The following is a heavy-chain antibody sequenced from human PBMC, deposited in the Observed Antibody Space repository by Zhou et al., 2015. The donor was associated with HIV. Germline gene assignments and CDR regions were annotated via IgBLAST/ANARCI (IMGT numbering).Heavy chain of an antibody. V-gene: IGHV1-69*01. Sequence: QVQLVQSGAEVKKPGSSVKVSCKASGGTFSSYAISWVRQAPGQGLEWMGGIIPIFGTANYAQKFQGRVTITADESTSTAYMELSSLRSEDTAVYYCARLEGPDVSPLYNWNDVGYWGQGTLVTVSS. CDR2: IIPIFGTA. CDR3: ARLEGPDVSPLYNWNDVGY. CDR1: GGTFSSYA. D-gene: IGHD1-1*01. J-gene: IGHJ4*02.